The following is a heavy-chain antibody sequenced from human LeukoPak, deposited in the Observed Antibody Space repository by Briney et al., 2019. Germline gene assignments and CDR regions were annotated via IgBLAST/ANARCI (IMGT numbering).Heavy chain of an antibody. Sequence: PSETLSLTCAVYGGSFSGYYWSWIRQPPGKGLEWIGEINHSVSTNYNPSLKSRVTISVDTSKNQFSLKLSSVTAADTAVYYCARDDRVYYYGSGSYQAWFDPWGQGTLVTVSS. J-gene: IGHJ5*02. CDR1: GGSFSGYY. CDR3: ARDDRVYYYGSGSYQAWFDP. CDR2: INHSVST. V-gene: IGHV4-34*01. D-gene: IGHD3-10*01.